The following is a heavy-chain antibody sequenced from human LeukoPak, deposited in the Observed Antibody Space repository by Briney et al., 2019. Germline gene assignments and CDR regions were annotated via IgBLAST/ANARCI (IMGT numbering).Heavy chain of an antibody. V-gene: IGHV4-34*01. D-gene: IGHD3-22*01. CDR2: INNSGST. Sequence: SVTLSRTCSVYSFSFSGFYWGWHAPPQGELLGLGWVINNSGSTNYTPSLKSRLTMSRDTSNSTSYMWLSTLTAADTAVYYCARRQTPYYDDSSGNKALDCWGRGTLVTVSS. CDR1: SFSFSGFY. J-gene: IGHJ4*02. CDR3: ARRQTPYYDDSSGNKALDC.